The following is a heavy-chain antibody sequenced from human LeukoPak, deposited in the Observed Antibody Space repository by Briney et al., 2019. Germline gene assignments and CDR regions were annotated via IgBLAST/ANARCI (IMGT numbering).Heavy chain of an antibody. CDR1: GLTVRSNY. J-gene: IGHJ4*02. V-gene: IGHV3-66*01. Sequence: GGSLRLSCAASGLTVRSNYMNWVRQAPGKGLEWVSVIYSGGSTYYTDSVKGRFTISRDNSKNTVYLQMNSLRAEDTAMYYCARELGGFDCWGQGTLVTVSS. CDR2: IYSGGST. CDR3: ARELGGFDC.